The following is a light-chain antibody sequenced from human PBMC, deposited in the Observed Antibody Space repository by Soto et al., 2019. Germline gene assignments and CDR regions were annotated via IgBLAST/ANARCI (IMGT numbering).Light chain of an antibody. Sequence: QSVLTQPASVSGSPGQSITISCTGTNRDVGTYNLVSWYQQHPGKAPKLMIYEVSKRPSGVSNRFSGSKSGNTASLTISGLQADDEADYYCCSYAGSSTYVFGTGTKLTVL. V-gene: IGLV2-23*02. J-gene: IGLJ1*01. CDR2: EVS. CDR1: NRDVGTYNL. CDR3: CSYAGSSTYV.